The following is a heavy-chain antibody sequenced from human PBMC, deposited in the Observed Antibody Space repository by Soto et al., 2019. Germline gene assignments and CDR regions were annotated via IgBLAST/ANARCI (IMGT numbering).Heavy chain of an antibody. CDR2: IYHSGRT. V-gene: IGHV4-4*02. Sequence: QVQLQESGPGLVKPSGTLSLTCAVSGASISSNNWWSWVRQPPGKGLEWVGEIYHSGRTNYNLSHKSRVTLSIVQSMNQLSLRLSTLTAVDTAVLYCARSTVTEDYWGQGTMVTVSS. D-gene: IGHD4-17*01. CDR3: ARSTVTEDY. CDR1: GASISSNNW. J-gene: IGHJ4*02.